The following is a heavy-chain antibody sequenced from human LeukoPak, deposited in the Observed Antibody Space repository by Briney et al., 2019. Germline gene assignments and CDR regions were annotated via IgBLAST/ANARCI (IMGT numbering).Heavy chain of an antibody. CDR1: GGSISSYY. Sequence: SETLSLTCTVSGGSISSYYWSWIRQPPGKGLEWIGYIYTSGSTNYNPSLKSRVTISVDTSKNQFSLKLSSVTAADTAVYYCARHGPITMVRGVIIKDNWFDPWGQGTLVTVSS. J-gene: IGHJ5*02. V-gene: IGHV4-4*09. D-gene: IGHD3-10*01. CDR2: IYTSGST. CDR3: ARHGPITMVRGVIIKDNWFDP.